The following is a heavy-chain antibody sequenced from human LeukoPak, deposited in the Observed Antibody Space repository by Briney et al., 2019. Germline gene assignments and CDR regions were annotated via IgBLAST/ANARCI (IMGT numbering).Heavy chain of an antibody. CDR1: GATLSPYG. CDR2: ISYEGGTQ. V-gene: IGHV3-30*18. CDR3: AKEGTPHGSTWYDL. Sequence: PGGPLRFSCAALGATLSPYGTHWVPQAPGKGLEWVAVISYEGGTQHYAHSVKGRFIISRDNPRNTMYLQMNILRTEDTAVYYCAKEGTPHGSTWYDLWGQGTQVIVSS. D-gene: IGHD6-13*01. J-gene: IGHJ5*02.